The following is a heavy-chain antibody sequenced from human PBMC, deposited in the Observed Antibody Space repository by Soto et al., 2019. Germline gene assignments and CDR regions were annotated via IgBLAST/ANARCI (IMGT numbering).Heavy chain of an antibody. Sequence: EVQLVESGGGLVQPGGSLRLSCVASGFTFSNYWMAWVRQAPGKGLEWVANIKRDGSVENLADSVGGGFTISRDNAENTLYRPGNSLRGEEAAVYCCAEDDYYCDGSVCYDVFDVWGQGTMVAVSS. D-gene: IGHD3-22*01. J-gene: IGHJ3*01. CDR3: AEDDYYCDGSVCYDVFDV. CDR1: GFTFSNYW. V-gene: IGHV3-7*05. CDR2: IKRDGSVE.